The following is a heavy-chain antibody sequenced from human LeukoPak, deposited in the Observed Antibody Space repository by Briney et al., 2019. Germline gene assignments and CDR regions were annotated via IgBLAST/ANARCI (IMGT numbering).Heavy chain of an antibody. J-gene: IGHJ4*02. CDR3: TRHSSSWYSGNRYYFDY. CDR2: IRSKANSYAT. CDR1: GFTFSGSA. D-gene: IGHD6-13*01. V-gene: IGHV3-73*01. Sequence: GGSLGLSCAASGFTFSGSAMHWVRQASGKGLEWVGRIRSKANSYATAYAASVKGRFTISRDDSKNTAYLQMNSLKTEDTAVYYCTRHSSSWYSGNRYYFDYWGQGTLVTVSS.